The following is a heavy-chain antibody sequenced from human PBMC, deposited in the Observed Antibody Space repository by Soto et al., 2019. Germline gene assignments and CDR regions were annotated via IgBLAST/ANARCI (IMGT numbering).Heavy chain of an antibody. CDR1: GFSFSRDW. J-gene: IGHJ1*01. CDR2: IRDEGTTK. Sequence: EVQLVESGGGLVQPGESLTLSCVGYGFSFSRDWMSWVRQAPGKGLEWVASIRDEGTTKYYVDSVRGRFTISRDNAKNSLYLQMSSLRVDDTAVYYCARNIYRGQGALVTVAS. V-gene: IGHV3-7*03. CDR3: ARNIY.